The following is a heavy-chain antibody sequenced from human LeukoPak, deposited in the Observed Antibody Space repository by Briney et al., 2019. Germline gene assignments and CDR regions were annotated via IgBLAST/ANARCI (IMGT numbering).Heavy chain of an antibody. D-gene: IGHD2-2*01. CDR3: ARGGYCSSTSCSPTWFDP. CDR1: GGSFSGYY. V-gene: IGHV4-34*01. Sequence: SETLSLTCAVYGGSFSGYYWSWIRQPPGKGLEWIGEINHSGSTNYNPSLKSRVTISVDTSKNQFSLKLSSVTAADTAVYYCARGGYCSSTSCSPTWFDPWGQGTLVTVS. J-gene: IGHJ5*02. CDR2: INHSGST.